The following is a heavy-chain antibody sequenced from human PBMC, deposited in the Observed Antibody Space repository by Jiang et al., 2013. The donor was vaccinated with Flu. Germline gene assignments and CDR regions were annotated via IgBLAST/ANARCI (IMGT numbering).Heavy chain of an antibody. CDR3: AREFYYDSSGTYGMDV. J-gene: IGHJ6*04. CDR2: IYYSGST. Sequence: LTCTVSGGSISSYYWSWIRQPPGKGLEWIGYIYYSGSTNYNPSLKSRVTISVDTSKNQFSLKLSSVTAADTAVYYCAREFYYDSSGTYGMDVWGKGTTVTVSS. D-gene: IGHD3-22*01. CDR1: GGSISSYY. V-gene: IGHV4-59*01.